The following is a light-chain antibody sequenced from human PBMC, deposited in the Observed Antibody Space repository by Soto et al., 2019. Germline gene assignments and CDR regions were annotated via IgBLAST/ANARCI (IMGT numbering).Light chain of an antibody. CDR3: QQYSSAWT. Sequence: DIQMIQSPSTLSASVGDRVSITCRASQSISTWLAWYQQKPGKGPKLLIYTASNLEGGVPSRFSGSGSGTEFTLTISSLQPDDFATYYCQQYSSAWTFGQGTKVDIK. CDR2: TAS. CDR1: QSISTW. J-gene: IGKJ1*01. V-gene: IGKV1-5*03.